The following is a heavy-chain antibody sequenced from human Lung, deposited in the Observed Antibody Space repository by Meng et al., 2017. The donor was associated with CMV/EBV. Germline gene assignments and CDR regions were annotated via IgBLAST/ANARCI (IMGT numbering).Heavy chain of an antibody. CDR2: IHPHRGDT. V-gene: IGHV1-2*02. J-gene: IGHJ4*02. D-gene: IGHD7-27*01. CDR1: GYTFTAHY. Sequence: ASXXVSCKASGYTFTAHYFHWVRQAPGQGLEWMGWIHPHRGDTNYAQQFQGRVTLTRDTSINTGYMELTRLTSDDTAVYYCARDNNWGPDCWGQGPLVTVSS. CDR3: ARDNNWGPDC.